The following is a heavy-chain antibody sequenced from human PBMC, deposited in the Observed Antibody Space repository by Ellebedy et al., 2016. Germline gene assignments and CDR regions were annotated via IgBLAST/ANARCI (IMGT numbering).Heavy chain of an antibody. V-gene: IGHV3-23*01. CDR1: GFTFSSYA. CDR2: ISGSGGST. Sequence: GGSLRLSCAASGFTFSSYAMSWVRQAPGKGLEWVSAISGSGGSTYYADSVKGRFTISRDNSKNTLYLQMNSLRAEDTAVYYCARDQINEGSSWTYYYYYGMDVWGQGTTVTVSS. D-gene: IGHD6-13*01. CDR3: ARDQINEGSSWTYYYYYGMDV. J-gene: IGHJ6*02.